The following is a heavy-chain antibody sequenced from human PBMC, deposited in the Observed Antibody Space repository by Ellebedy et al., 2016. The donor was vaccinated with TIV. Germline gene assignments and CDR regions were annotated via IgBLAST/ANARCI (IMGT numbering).Heavy chain of an antibody. V-gene: IGHV3-30*03. J-gene: IGHJ4*02. D-gene: IGHD3-22*01. CDR1: GFTFSSYS. CDR2: LSYDGNNE. CDR3: ASSYYYDRSGYRSRPGNVDY. Sequence: GESLKISCVVSGFTFSSYSMFWVRQAPGKGLEWVAALSYDGNNEYYGDSVKGRFTISRDNAKRSLFLQMDRLRAEDTATYYCASSYYYDRSGYRSRPGNVDYWGQGVLVTVSS.